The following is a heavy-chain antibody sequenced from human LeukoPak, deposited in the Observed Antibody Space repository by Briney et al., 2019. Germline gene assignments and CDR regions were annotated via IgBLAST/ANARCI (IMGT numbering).Heavy chain of an antibody. CDR2: IIPILGIA. CDR3: AREGGDYYDILTGSLDY. J-gene: IGHJ4*02. Sequence: ASVKVSCKASGGTFSSYVISWVRQAPGQGLEWMGRIIPILGIANYAQKFQGRVTITADKSTSTAYMELSSLRSEDTAVYYCAREGGDYYDILTGSLDYWGQGTLVTVSS. CDR1: GGTFSSYV. D-gene: IGHD3-9*01. V-gene: IGHV1-69*04.